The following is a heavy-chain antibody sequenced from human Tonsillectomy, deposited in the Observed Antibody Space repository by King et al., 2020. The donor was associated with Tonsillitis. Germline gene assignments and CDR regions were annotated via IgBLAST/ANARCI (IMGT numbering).Heavy chain of an antibody. CDR3: TTDYDYGSGRGT. V-gene: IGHV3-15*01. Sequence: QLVQSGGGLVKPGGSLRLSGAASGFTFSNAWMSWVRQATGKGMEWGGRIKTKTDGGTIDYAAPVKGRFNISRDDSKNTVYLQMNSLKTEDTAVYYCTTDYDYGSGRGTRGQGTLVTVSS. CDR2: IKTKTDGGTI. J-gene: IGHJ1*01. CDR1: GFTFSNAW. D-gene: IGHD3-10*01.